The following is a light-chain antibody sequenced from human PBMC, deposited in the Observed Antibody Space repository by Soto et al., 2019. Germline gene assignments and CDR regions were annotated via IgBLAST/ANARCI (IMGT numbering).Light chain of an antibody. V-gene: IGKV3-20*01. J-gene: IGKJ1*01. CDR3: QQYAASPWT. CDR2: GAS. CDR1: QSVSSSY. Sequence: EIVLTQSPGTVSLSPGDRATLSCRASQSVSSSYFAWYQQKPGQAPRLVIYGASTRATGIPDRFSGSGSGTDFNLTISRLEPEDFAVYYCQQYAASPWTFGQGSKVEIK.